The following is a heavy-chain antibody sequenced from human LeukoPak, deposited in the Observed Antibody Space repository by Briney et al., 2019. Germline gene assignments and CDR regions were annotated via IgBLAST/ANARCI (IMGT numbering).Heavy chain of an antibody. CDR3: ARRYSSGSYDAFII. Sequence: SSETLSLTCTVSGGSISSGTYYWSWIRQPAGKGLEWIGRISTSGSTHYNPSLQSRVTISADTSKNQFSLKVNSVTAADTAVYYCARRYSSGSYDAFIIWGQGTMVTVTS. CDR2: ISTSGST. CDR1: GGSISSGTYY. J-gene: IGHJ3*02. V-gene: IGHV4-61*02. D-gene: IGHD5-18*01.